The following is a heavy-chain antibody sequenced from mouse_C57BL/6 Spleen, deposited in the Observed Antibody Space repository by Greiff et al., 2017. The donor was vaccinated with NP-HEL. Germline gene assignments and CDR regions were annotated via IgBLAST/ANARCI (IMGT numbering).Heavy chain of an antibody. CDR3: ARRRDYDEDYAMDY. CDR2: VDPSDSET. V-gene: IGHV1-52*01. J-gene: IGHJ4*01. D-gene: IGHD2-4*01. CDR1: GYTFTSYW. Sequence: VQLQQSGAELVRPGSSVKLSCKASGYTFTSYWMHWVKQRPIQGLEWIGNVDPSDSETHYNQKFKDKATLTVDKSSSTAYMQLSSLTSEDSAVYYCARRRDYDEDYAMDYWGQGTSVTVAS.